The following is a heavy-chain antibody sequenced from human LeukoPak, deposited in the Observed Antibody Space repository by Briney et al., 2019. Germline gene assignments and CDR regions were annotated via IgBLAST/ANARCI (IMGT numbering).Heavy chain of an antibody. V-gene: IGHV3-30-3*01. CDR2: ISYDGSNK. CDR1: GFTFSSYA. CDR3: ARANYDFWSGYYLYNWFDP. Sequence: GGSLRLSCAASGFTFSSYAMHWVRQAPGKGLEWVAVISYDGSNKYYADSVKGRFTISRDNSKNTLYLQMNSLRAEDAAVYYCARANYDFWSGYYLYNWFDPWGQGTLVTVSS. J-gene: IGHJ5*02. D-gene: IGHD3-3*01.